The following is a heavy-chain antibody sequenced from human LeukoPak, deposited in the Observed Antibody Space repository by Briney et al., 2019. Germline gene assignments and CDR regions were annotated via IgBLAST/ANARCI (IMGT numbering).Heavy chain of an antibody. CDR2: IYTSGST. V-gene: IGHV4-61*02. J-gene: IGHJ5*02. Sequence: PSQTLSLTCAVSGGSVSSGSYYWSWIRQPAGKGLEWIGRIYTSGSTNYNPSLKGRVTISVDTSKNQFSLKLSSVTAADSAVYYCARQNVEQLPTNPIYWFDPWGQGTLVTVSS. D-gene: IGHD6-6*01. CDR3: ARQNVEQLPTNPIYWFDP. CDR1: GGSVSSGSYY.